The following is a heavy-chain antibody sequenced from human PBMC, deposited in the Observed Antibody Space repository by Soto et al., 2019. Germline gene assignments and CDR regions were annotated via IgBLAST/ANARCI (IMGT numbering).Heavy chain of an antibody. Sequence: PSETLSLTCAVSGGAISGRSNYWGWIRQPPGKGLEYIGSIYSGGSTYYNPSLKSRVTLSVDATQNQFSLRLTSVTAADTAVYYCARPTYYYDSSGPPGYWGQGTLVTVS. CDR3: ARPTYYYDSSGPPGY. CDR2: IYSGGST. CDR1: GGAISGRSNY. V-gene: IGHV4-39*01. D-gene: IGHD3-22*01. J-gene: IGHJ4*02.